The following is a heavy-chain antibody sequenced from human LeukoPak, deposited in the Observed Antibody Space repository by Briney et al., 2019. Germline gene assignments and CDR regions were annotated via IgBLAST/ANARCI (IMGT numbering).Heavy chain of an antibody. D-gene: IGHD2-2*01. CDR3: ARYQLLSFDP. V-gene: IGHV1-2*06. CDR2: INPNSGGT. J-gene: IGHJ5*02. CDR1: GYTFTGYY. Sequence: ASVKVSCKASGYTFTGYYMHWVRQAPGQGLEWMGRINPNSGGTNYALKFQDRVTVTRDTSLTTAYMELSRLISDDTAVYYCARYQLLSFDPWGQGTLVTVSS.